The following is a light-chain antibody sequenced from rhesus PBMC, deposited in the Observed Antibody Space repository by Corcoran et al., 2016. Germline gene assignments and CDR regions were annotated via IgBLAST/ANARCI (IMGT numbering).Light chain of an antibody. CDR3: QHSYTIPFT. Sequence: DIQMTQSPSSLSASVGDRVTITCRASENVNKFLHWYQQKPGKAPKLLIYGASTLPSEVPSRFSGSGSGTDFTLTISSLQPEDFATYYCQHSYTIPFTFGPGTKLDIK. J-gene: IGKJ3*01. CDR1: ENVNKF. CDR2: GAS. V-gene: IGKV1-74*01.